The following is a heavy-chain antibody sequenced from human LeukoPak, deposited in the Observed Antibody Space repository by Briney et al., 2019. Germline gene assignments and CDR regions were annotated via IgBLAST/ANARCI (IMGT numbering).Heavy chain of an antibody. CDR2: ISGSGGST. D-gene: IGHD4-17*01. CDR1: GFTFSSYA. Sequence: GGSLRLSCAASGFTFSSYAMSWVRQAPGKGLEWVSAISGSGGSTYYADSVKGRFTISRDNSKNTLYLQMNSLRAEDTAVYYCARNHGDYVNAGAFDIWGQGTMVTVSS. CDR3: ARNHGDYVNAGAFDI. J-gene: IGHJ3*02. V-gene: IGHV3-23*01.